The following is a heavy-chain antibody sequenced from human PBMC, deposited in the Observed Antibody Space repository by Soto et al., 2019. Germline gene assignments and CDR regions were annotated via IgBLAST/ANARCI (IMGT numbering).Heavy chain of an antibody. J-gene: IGHJ4*02. Sequence: GGSLRLSCAASGFTFSSYWMHWVRQAPGKGLVWVSRINSDGSNTTYADSVKGRFTISRDNAKNTLYLQMNSLRAEDTAVYYCARASGKNTATDYWGQGTLVTVSS. V-gene: IGHV3-74*01. CDR3: ARASGKNTATDY. CDR1: GFTFSSYW. CDR2: INSDGSNT. D-gene: IGHD5-18*01.